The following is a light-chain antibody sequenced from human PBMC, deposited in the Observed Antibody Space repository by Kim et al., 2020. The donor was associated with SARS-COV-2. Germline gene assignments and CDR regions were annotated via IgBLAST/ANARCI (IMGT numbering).Light chain of an antibody. Sequence: SVSPGESATLSCRASQSVSTILAWYQQKPGQAPRLLIHDASTRATGIPARFSGSGSGTEFTLTISSLQSDDSAVYFCQQYNSWPLTFGGGTKVEI. CDR3: QQYNSWPLT. CDR2: DAS. J-gene: IGKJ4*01. CDR1: QSVSTI. V-gene: IGKV3-15*01.